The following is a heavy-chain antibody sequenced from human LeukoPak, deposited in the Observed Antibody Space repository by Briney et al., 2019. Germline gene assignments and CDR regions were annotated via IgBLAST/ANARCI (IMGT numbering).Heavy chain of an antibody. V-gene: IGHV3-11*05. J-gene: IGHJ4*02. CDR2: ISSSSRYT. Sequence: GGSLRLSCAASGFTFSDYYMSWIRQAPGKGLEWISSISSSSRYTNYADSVKGRFTISRDNAKNSLYLQMNSLRAEDTAVYYCARDPRYGGNSEGFDYWGQGTLVTVSS. CDR1: GFTFSDYY. D-gene: IGHD4-23*01. CDR3: ARDPRYGGNSEGFDY.